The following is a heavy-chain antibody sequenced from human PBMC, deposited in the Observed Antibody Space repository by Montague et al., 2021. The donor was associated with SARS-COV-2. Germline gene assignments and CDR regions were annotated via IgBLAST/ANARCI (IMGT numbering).Heavy chain of an antibody. CDR1: GFTFSSYW. CDR3: ATIAAVATGDY. CDR2: INSDGSTT. Sequence: SRRLSCAASGFTFSSYWMHWVRQAPGKGLVWVSRINSDGSTTTYADSVKGRFTISRDNAKNTLYLQMNSLRAEDTAVYYCATIAAVATGDYWGQGTLVTVSS. J-gene: IGHJ4*02. D-gene: IGHD6-13*01. V-gene: IGHV3-74*01.